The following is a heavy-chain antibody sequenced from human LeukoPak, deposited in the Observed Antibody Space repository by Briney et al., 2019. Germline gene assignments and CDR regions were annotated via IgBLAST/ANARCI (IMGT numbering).Heavy chain of an antibody. CDR2: ISSSGSTI. Sequence: GGSLRLSCAASGFTFSSYEMNWVRQAPGKGLEWVSYISSSGSTIYYADSVKGRFTISRDNAKKSLYLQMDSLRAEDTTVYYCARDGGDYGSGSYYAYWGQGTLVTVSS. J-gene: IGHJ4*02. CDR1: GFTFSSYE. CDR3: ARDGGDYGSGSYYAY. D-gene: IGHD3-10*01. V-gene: IGHV3-48*03.